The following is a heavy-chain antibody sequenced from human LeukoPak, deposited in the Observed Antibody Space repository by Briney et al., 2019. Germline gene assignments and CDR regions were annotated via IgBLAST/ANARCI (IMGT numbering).Heavy chain of an antibody. CDR3: ARGRVVGVYQLLYKGGNYYYGMDV. CDR1: GGSISSYY. J-gene: IGHJ6*02. D-gene: IGHD2-2*02. V-gene: IGHV4-59*12. Sequence: SETLSLTCTVSGGSISSYYWSWIRQPPGKGLEWIGYIYYSGSTNYNPSLKSRVTISVDTSKNQFSLKLSSVTAADTAVYYCARGRVVGVYQLLYKGGNYYYGMDVWGQGTTVTVSS. CDR2: IYYSGST.